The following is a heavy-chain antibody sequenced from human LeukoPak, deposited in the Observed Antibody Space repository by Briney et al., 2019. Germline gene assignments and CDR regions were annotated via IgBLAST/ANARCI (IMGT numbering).Heavy chain of an antibody. Sequence: ASVKVSCKASGYTFTCYYMHWVRQAPGQGLEWMGGIIPIFGTANYAQKFQGRVTITADESTSTAYMELSSLRSEDTAVYYCARASGYSSGWAPNFDYWGQGTLVTVSS. V-gene: IGHV1-69*13. D-gene: IGHD6-19*01. CDR1: GYTFTCYY. J-gene: IGHJ4*02. CDR2: IIPIFGTA. CDR3: ARASGYSSGWAPNFDY.